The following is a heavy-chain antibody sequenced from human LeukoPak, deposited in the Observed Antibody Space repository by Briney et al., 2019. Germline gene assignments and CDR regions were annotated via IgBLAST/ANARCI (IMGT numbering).Heavy chain of an antibody. Sequence: ASVKVSCKACGYIFTDYYMHWVRQPAGQGLAWMGWINSNSGGTKYAHKFQGRVTMTRDTSISTVYMQLSGLRSDDTAVYFCSRVETVAAGRVGRFNPWGQGSLVTVSS. CDR2: INSNSGGT. CDR3: SRVETVAAGRVGRFNP. J-gene: IGHJ5*02. V-gene: IGHV1-2*02. CDR1: GYIFTDYY. D-gene: IGHD6-13*01.